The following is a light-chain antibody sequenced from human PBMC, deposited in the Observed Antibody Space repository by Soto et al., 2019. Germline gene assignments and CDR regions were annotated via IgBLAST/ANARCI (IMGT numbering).Light chain of an antibody. V-gene: IGKV1-8*01. CDR1: QGISSY. CDR3: HQYYSYPYT. Sequence: AIRMTQSPSSFSASTGDRVTITFRAGQGISSYLAWYQQKPGKAPKLLIYAASTLQSGVPSRLSGSGSGTDFTLTISCLQSEDFATYYCHQYYSYPYTFGQGTKLEI. CDR2: AAS. J-gene: IGKJ2*01.